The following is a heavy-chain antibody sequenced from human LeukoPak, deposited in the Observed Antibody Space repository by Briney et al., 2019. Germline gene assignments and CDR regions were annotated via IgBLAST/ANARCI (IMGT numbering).Heavy chain of an antibody. Sequence: SETLSLTCTVSGGYINDYYWSWIRQAAGKGLEWIGRIHRSGRTNYNPSLKSRVAMSIGTPNNQFSLKLSSVTAADTAVFYCARGQAYGESPSPFDYWGQGTLVTVSS. CDR2: IHRSGRT. J-gene: IGHJ4*02. CDR3: ARGQAYGESPSPFDY. V-gene: IGHV4-4*07. D-gene: IGHD4-17*01. CDR1: GGYINDYY.